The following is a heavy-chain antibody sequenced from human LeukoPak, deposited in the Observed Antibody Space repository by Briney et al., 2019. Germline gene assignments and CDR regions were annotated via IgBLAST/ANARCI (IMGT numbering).Heavy chain of an antibody. CDR2: FYYSGST. V-gene: IGHV4-39*01. CDR1: GGSISSSSYY. CDR3: ARQDILTGSLDY. D-gene: IGHD3-9*01. Sequence: SETLSLTCTVSGGSISSSSYYWGWIRQPPGKGLEWIGSFYYSGSTYYNPSLKSRVTISVDTSKNQFSLKPSSVTAADTAVYYCARQDILTGSLDYWGQGTLVTVSS. J-gene: IGHJ4*02.